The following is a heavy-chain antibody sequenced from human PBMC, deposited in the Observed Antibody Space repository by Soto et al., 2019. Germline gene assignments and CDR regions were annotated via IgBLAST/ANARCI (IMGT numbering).Heavy chain of an antibody. J-gene: IGHJ5*02. CDR3: ARSSGGNFGIIIEGSNWFDP. V-gene: IGHV1-46*01. CDR1: GDTFTSYY. CDR2: INPHGGST. Sequence: GASVKVSCKAPGDTFTSYYLNWVRQAPGEGLEGMGVINPHGGSTKYAQKFQDRITMTRDTSRSTVYMELSSLRSDDTAIYYCARSSGGNFGIIIEGSNWFDPWGQGTLVTVSS. D-gene: IGHD3-3*01.